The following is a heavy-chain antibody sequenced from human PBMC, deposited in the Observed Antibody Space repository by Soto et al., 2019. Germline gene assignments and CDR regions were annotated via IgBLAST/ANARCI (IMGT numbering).Heavy chain of an antibody. D-gene: IGHD5-12*01. V-gene: IGHV3-66*01. J-gene: IGHJ4*02. CDR3: ARGLQVATIEDY. Sequence: EVQLVESGGGLVQPGGSLRLSCAASGFTVSSNYMSWVRQAPGKGLEWVSVIYSGGSTYYADSVKGRFTISRDNSKNTLYLQMNSLRAEETAVYYCARGLQVATIEDYWGQGPLVTVSS. CDR2: IYSGGST. CDR1: GFTVSSNY.